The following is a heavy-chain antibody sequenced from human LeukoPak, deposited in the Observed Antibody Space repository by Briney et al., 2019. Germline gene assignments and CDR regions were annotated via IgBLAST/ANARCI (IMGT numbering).Heavy chain of an antibody. CDR1: GFTFSSYD. V-gene: IGHV3-30*02. D-gene: IGHD6-19*01. CDR2: IRYEGINK. Sequence: GGSLRLSSAASGFTFSSYDMHWVRQAPGKGLEGVAFIRYEGINKYYADSVKCRFTISRDNSKNTLYLQMNSLRAEDTAVYYCAKGASSGWYAYFDYWGQGTLVTVSS. J-gene: IGHJ4*02. CDR3: AKGASSGWYAYFDY.